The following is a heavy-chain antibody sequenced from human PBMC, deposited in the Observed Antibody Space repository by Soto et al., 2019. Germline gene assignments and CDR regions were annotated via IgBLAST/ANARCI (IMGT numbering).Heavy chain of an antibody. CDR3: ARYSWIAAAGYYYYGLDV. CDR2: IWYDASNK. CDR1: GFIFSSYA. D-gene: IGHD6-25*01. V-gene: IGHV3-33*01. J-gene: IGHJ6*02. Sequence: GGSLRLACAASGFIFSSYAMHWVRQAPGKRLEWVAVIWYDASNKYYADSVKGRFTISRDNSKNTLYLQMNSLRAEDTAVYYCARYSWIAAAGYYYYGLDVWSQRTSVTGSS.